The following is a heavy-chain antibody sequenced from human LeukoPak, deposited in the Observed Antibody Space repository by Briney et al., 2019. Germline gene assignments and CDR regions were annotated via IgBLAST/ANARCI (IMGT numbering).Heavy chain of an antibody. CDR1: GGSISSGDYY. Sequence: SETLSLTCTVSGGSISSGDYYWSWIRQPPGKGLEWIGYIYYSGSTYYNPSLKSRVTISVDTSKNQFSLKLSSVTAADTAVYYCARDWDKAYGIDVWGQGTTVTVSS. CDR2: IYYSGST. V-gene: IGHV4-30-4*01. J-gene: IGHJ6*02. CDR3: ARDWDKAYGIDV. D-gene: IGHD5-18*01.